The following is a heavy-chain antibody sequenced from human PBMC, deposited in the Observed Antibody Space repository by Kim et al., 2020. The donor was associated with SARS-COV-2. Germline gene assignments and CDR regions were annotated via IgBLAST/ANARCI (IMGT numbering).Heavy chain of an antibody. CDR2: INHSGST. CDR1: GGSFSGYY. D-gene: IGHD3-10*01. J-gene: IGHJ4*02. Sequence: SETLSLTCAVYGGSFSGYYWSWIRQPPGKGLEWIGEINHSGSTNYNPSLKSRVTISVDTSKNQFSLKPSSVTAADTAVYYCARGTGGMWYYYDSGVNYFDSWGEGPLVT. CDR3: ARGTGGMWYYYDSGVNYFDS. V-gene: IGHV4-34*01.